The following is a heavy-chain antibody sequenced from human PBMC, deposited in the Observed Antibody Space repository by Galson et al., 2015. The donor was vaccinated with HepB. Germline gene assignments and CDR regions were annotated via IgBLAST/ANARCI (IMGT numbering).Heavy chain of an antibody. D-gene: IGHD3-22*01. Sequence: SVKVSCKASGYTFTGYYMHWVRQAPGQGLEWMGWINPNSGGTNYAQKFQGRVTMTRDTSISTAYMELSRLRSDDTAVYYCARIGYYDSSGYHPTFDYWGQGTLVTVSS. J-gene: IGHJ4*02. CDR3: ARIGYYDSSGYHPTFDY. V-gene: IGHV1-2*02. CDR2: INPNSGGT. CDR1: GYTFTGYY.